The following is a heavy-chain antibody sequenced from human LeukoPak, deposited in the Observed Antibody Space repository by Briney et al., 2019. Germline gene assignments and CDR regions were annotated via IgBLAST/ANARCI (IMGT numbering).Heavy chain of an antibody. CDR2: IIPIFGTA. Sequence: SVEVSCKASGGTFSSYAISWVRQAPGQGLEWMGGIIPIFGTANYAQKFQGRVTITTDESTSTAYMELSSLRSEDTAVYYCATIAAADEFDYWGQGTLVTVSS. J-gene: IGHJ4*02. D-gene: IGHD6-13*01. CDR3: ATIAAADEFDY. CDR1: GGTFSSYA. V-gene: IGHV1-69*05.